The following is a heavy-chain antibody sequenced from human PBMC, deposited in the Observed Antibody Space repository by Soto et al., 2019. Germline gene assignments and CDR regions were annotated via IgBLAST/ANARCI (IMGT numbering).Heavy chain of an antibody. CDR2: IYYSGST. J-gene: IGHJ4*02. D-gene: IGHD3-9*01. Sequence: SETLSLTCSVSGVSISSSSYYWGWISQPPGKGLEWIGSIYYSGSTYYNPSLKSRVTISVDTSKNQFSLKLSSVTAADTAVYYCARHKNILTGYYDYWGQGTLVTVSS. CDR3: ARHKNILTGYYDY. V-gene: IGHV4-39*01. CDR1: GVSISSSSYY.